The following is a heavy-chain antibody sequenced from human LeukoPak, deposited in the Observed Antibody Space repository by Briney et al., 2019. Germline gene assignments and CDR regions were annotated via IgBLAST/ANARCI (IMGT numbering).Heavy chain of an antibody. CDR1: GFTFSSYA. Sequence: PGGSLRLSCAASGFTFSSYAMSWVRQAPGKGLEWVSAISGSGGSTYYADSVKGRFTISRDNSKNTLYLHMNSLGAEDTAVYYCAKGEPYYYDSSGYPYYYFDYWGQGTLVTVSS. CDR3: AKGEPYYYDSSGYPYYYFDY. V-gene: IGHV3-23*01. D-gene: IGHD3-22*01. J-gene: IGHJ4*02. CDR2: ISGSGGST.